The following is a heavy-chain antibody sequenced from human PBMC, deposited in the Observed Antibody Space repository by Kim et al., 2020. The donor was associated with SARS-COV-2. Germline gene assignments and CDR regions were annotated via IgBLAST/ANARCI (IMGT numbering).Heavy chain of an antibody. CDR3: SRRAYSSGWWYFDY. V-gene: IGHV3-74*01. Sequence: YADSVKGRFTISRDNAKNTMYLQMNSLRAEDTAVYYCSRRAYSSGWWYFDYWGQGTLVTVSS. D-gene: IGHD6-19*01. J-gene: IGHJ4*02.